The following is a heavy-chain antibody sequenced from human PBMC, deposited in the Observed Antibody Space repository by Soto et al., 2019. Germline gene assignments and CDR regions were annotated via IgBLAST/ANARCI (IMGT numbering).Heavy chain of an antibody. CDR1: GGSISSYY. CDR2: IYYSGST. J-gene: IGHJ3*02. V-gene: IGHV4-59*01. D-gene: IGHD6-19*01. Sequence: QVQLQESGPGLVKPSETLSLTCTVTGGSISSYYWSWIRQPPGKGLEWIGYIYYSGSTNYNPSLTSRVTISVDTSKNQFSLKLSSVTAADTAVYYCAGEYSSGWYEYAFDIWGQGTMVTVSS. CDR3: AGEYSSGWYEYAFDI.